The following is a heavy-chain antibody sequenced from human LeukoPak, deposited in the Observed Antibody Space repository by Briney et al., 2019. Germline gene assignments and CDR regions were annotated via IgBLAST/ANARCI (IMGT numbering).Heavy chain of an antibody. D-gene: IGHD1-26*01. V-gene: IGHV3-33*01. J-gene: IGHJ4*02. CDR1: GFTFSSYG. CDR2: IWYDGSNR. CDR3: ARGKREVLNTRVFDY. Sequence: GGSLGLSCAASGFTFSSYGMHWVRQAPAKGLEWVAVIWYDGSNRYYADSVKGRFTISRDNSKNTLYLQLNSLRAEDTAVYYCARGKREVLNTRVFDYWGQGTLVTVSS.